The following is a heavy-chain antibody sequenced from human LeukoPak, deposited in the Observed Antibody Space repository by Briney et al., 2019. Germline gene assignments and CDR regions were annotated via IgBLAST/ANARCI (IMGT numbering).Heavy chain of an antibody. D-gene: IGHD6-19*01. CDR3: ARMGPRIAVAVPFDY. CDR2: TYYSGST. CDR1: GGSISSSSYY. J-gene: IGHJ4*02. V-gene: IGHV4-39*01. Sequence: SETLSLTCTVSGGSISSSSYYWGWIRQPPGTGLEWIGSTYYSGSTYYNPSLKSRVTISVDTSKNQFSLKLSSVTAADTAVYYCARMGPRIAVAVPFDYWGQGTLVTVSS.